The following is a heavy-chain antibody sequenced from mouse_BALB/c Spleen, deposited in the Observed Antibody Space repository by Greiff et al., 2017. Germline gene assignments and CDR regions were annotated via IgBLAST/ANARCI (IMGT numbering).Heavy chain of an antibody. CDR3: ERSYYDVLFAY. Sequence: VQLQQPGAELVMPGASVKMSCTASGYTFTDYCMHWVKQRPGQGLEWIGAIDTSDSYTSYNQKFKGKDTLTVDESSSTAYMQLSSLTSEDSAVYYCERSYYDVLFAYWGQGTLVTVSA. J-gene: IGHJ3*01. D-gene: IGHD2-4*01. V-gene: IGHV1-69*01. CDR1: GYTFTDYC. CDR2: IDTSDSYT.